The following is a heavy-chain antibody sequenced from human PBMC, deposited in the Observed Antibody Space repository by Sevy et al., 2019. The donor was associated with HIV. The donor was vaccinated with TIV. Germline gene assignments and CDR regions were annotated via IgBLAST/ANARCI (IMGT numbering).Heavy chain of an antibody. Sequence: GGSLRLSCLASGFTFSTYAMSWVRQAPGKGLEWVSAISGSGGSTYYADSVEGRFTISRDKSKKTLYLQMNGLRAEDTAVYYCAKGDRTFYGMDVWDQGTTVTVSS. CDR2: ISGSGGST. J-gene: IGHJ6*02. CDR1: GFTFSTYA. CDR3: AKGDRTFYGMDV. D-gene: IGHD2-15*01. V-gene: IGHV3-23*01.